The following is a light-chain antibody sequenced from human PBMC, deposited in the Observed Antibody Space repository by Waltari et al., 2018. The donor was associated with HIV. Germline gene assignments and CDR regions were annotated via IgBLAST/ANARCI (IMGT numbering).Light chain of an antibody. CDR1: SSNIGRNY. CDR2: RNN. Sequence: QSVLTQPPSASGTPGQRVPISCSGSSSNIGRNYVSWYQHLPGKAPKLLIYRNNQRPSGVPDRFSGSKSGTSASLAISGLRSEDEADYYCATWDDSLSGSVFGGGTKLTVL. J-gene: IGLJ2*01. CDR3: ATWDDSLSGSV. V-gene: IGLV1-47*01.